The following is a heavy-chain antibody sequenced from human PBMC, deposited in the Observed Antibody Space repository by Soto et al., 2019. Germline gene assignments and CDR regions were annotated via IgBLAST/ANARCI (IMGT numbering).Heavy chain of an antibody. D-gene: IGHD1-26*01. J-gene: IGHJ6*02. V-gene: IGHV4-39*01. Sequence: SETLSLTCTVSGGSISSSSYYWGWIRQPPGKGLEWIGSIYYSGSTYYNPSLKSRVTISVDTSKNQFSLKLSSVTAADTAVYYCARQSGGSYHYYYYGMDVWGQGTTVTVSS. CDR2: IYYSGST. CDR3: ARQSGGSYHYYYYGMDV. CDR1: GGSISSSSYY.